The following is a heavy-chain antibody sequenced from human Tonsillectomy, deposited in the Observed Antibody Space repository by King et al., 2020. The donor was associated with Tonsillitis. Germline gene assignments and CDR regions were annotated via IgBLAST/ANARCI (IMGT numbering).Heavy chain of an antibody. J-gene: IGHJ6*03. Sequence: VQLQESGPGLVKPSETLSLTCTVSGGSISTYYWSWIRQPAGKGLEWIGRMYTSGSTNYNPSLRSRVTMSVDTSKNQVSLTLSSVTAADTAVYYGARDSPLAMAGIVSYMDVWGIGTTVTVS. CDR2: MYTSGST. V-gene: IGHV4-4*07. CDR1: GGSISTYY. D-gene: IGHD6-19*01. CDR3: ARDSPLAMAGIVSYMDV.